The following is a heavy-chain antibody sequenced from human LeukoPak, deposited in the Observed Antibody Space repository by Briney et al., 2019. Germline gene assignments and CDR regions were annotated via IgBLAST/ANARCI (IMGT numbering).Heavy chain of an antibody. J-gene: IGHJ3*02. CDR3: ARGYCSGGSCSHDAFDI. Sequence: GASVKVSCKASGYTFTSYDINWVRQATGQGLEWMGWMNPNSGNTGYAQKFQGRVTITRNTSISTAHMELSSLRSEDTAVYYCARGYCSGGSCSHDAFDIWGQGTMVTVSS. CDR1: GYTFTSYD. V-gene: IGHV1-8*03. CDR2: MNPNSGNT. D-gene: IGHD2-15*01.